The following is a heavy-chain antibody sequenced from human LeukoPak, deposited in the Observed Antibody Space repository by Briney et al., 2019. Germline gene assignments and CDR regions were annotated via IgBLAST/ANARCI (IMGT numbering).Heavy chain of an antibody. D-gene: IGHD3-10*01. Sequence: PGGSLRLSCAASGFTVSSNYMSWVRQAPGKGLEWVSVIYSGGSTYYADSVKGRFTISRDNSKNTLYLQMNSLRAEDTAVYYCAREVTMVRGVIISTGFDYWGQGTLVTVSS. CDR1: GFTVSSNY. J-gene: IGHJ4*02. CDR3: AREVTMVRGVIISTGFDY. V-gene: IGHV3-53*01. CDR2: IYSGGST.